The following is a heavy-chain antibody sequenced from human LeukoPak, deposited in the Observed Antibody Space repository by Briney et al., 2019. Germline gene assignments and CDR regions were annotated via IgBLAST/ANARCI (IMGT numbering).Heavy chain of an antibody. D-gene: IGHD5-12*01. V-gene: IGHV3-20*04. CDR1: GFTFDDYG. CDR2: INWNGGST. J-gene: IGHJ4*02. Sequence: PGGSLRLSCAASGFTFDDYGMSWVRQAPGKGLEWVSGINWNGGSTGYADSVKGRFTISRDNAKNSLYLQMNSLRAEDTALYYCAGSKGYSGYAPTDYWGQGTLVTVSS. CDR3: AGSKGYSGYAPTDY.